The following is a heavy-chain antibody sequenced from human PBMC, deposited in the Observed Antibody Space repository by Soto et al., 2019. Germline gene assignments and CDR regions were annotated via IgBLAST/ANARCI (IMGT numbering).Heavy chain of an antibody. CDR3: ARVEAARYYYGMDV. CDR1: GYTFTSYD. V-gene: IGHV1-8*01. Sequence: QVQLVQSGAEVKKPGASVKVSCKASGYTFTSYDINWVRQATGQGLEWMGWMNPNSGNTGYAQKFRGRVTMTRNTSISTAYMELSSLRSEDTAVYFCARVEAARYYYGMDVWGQGTTVTVSS. D-gene: IGHD2-15*01. CDR2: MNPNSGNT. J-gene: IGHJ6*02.